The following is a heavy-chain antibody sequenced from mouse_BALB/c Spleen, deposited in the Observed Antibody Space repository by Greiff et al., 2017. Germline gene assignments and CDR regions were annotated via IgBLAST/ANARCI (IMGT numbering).Heavy chain of an antibody. CDR3: ARQTARATKAMDY. J-gene: IGHJ4*01. D-gene: IGHD3-2*01. V-gene: IGHV7-3*02. Sequence: EVKLMESGGGLVQPGGSLRLSCATSGFTFTDYYMSWVRQPPGKALEWLGFIRNKANGYTTEYSASVKGRFTISRDNSQSILYLQMNTLRAEDSATYYCARQTARATKAMDYWGQGTSVTVSS. CDR1: GFTFTDYY. CDR2: IRNKANGYTT.